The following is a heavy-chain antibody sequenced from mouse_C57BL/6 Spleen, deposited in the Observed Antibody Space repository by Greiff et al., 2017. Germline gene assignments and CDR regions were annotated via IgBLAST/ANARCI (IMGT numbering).Heavy chain of an antibody. J-gene: IGHJ2*01. CDR1: GFNIKDDY. CDR2: IDPENGDT. V-gene: IGHV14-4*01. CDR3: TTTTTVVATYYFDY. D-gene: IGHD1-1*01. Sequence: EVQLQQSGAELVRPGASVKLSCTASGFNIKDDYMHWVKQRPEQGLEWIGWIDPENGDTEYASKFQGKATITADTSSNTAYLQLSSQTSEDTAVYYCTTTTTVVATYYFDYWGQGTTLTVSS.